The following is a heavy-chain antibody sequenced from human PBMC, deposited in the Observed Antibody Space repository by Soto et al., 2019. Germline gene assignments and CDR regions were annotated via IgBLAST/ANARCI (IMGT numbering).Heavy chain of an antibody. CDR1: GYTFTGYY. D-gene: IGHD1-26*01. CDR3: ARDPASIVGVPYNWFDP. Sequence: ASVKVSCKASGYTFTGYYMHWVRQAPGQGLEWMGWINPNSGGTNYAQKFQGWVTMTRDTSISTAYMELSRLRSDDTAVYYCARDPASIVGVPYNWFDPWGQGTLVTVSS. J-gene: IGHJ5*02. V-gene: IGHV1-2*04. CDR2: INPNSGGT.